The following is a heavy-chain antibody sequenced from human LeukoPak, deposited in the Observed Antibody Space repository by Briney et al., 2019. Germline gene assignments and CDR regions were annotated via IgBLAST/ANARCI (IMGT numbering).Heavy chain of an antibody. D-gene: IGHD5-18*01. J-gene: IGHJ4*02. CDR2: ISYDGSNK. Sequence: GGSPRLSCAASGFTFSSYGMHWVRQAPGKGLEWVAVISYDGSNKYYADSVKGRFTISRDNSKNTLYLQMNSLRAEDTAVYYCAKQLDGWGQGTLVTVSS. CDR3: AKQLDG. V-gene: IGHV3-30*18. CDR1: GFTFSSYG.